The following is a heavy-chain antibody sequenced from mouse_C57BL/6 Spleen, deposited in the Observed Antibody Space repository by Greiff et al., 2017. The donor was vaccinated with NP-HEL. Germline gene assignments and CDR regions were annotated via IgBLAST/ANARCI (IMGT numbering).Heavy chain of an antibody. Sequence: QVQLQQSGAELVRPGTSVKMSCKASGYTFTNYWIGWAKQRPGHGLEWIGDIYPGGGYTNYNEKFKGKATLTADKSSSTAYMQFSSLTSEDSAIDYCARSDYDYGYYAMDYWGQGTSVTVSS. CDR2: IYPGGGYT. V-gene: IGHV1-63*01. CDR3: ARSDYDYGYYAMDY. D-gene: IGHD2-4*01. J-gene: IGHJ4*01. CDR1: GYTFTNYW.